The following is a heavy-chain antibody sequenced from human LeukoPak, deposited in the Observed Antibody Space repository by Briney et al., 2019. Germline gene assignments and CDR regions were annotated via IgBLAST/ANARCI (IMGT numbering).Heavy chain of an antibody. CDR2: ISHSSSTI. V-gene: IGHV3-11*04. J-gene: IGHJ4*02. D-gene: IGHD3-22*01. CDR3: ARRGSSSGYYVS. Sequence: PGGPLRLSCVASGFTFSDYYMSWIRQAPGKGLEWVSYISHSSSTIYYANSVKGRFTISRDNAKNSLYLQMDSLRAEDTSVYYCARRGSSSGYYVSWGQGTLVTVSS. CDR1: GFTFSDYY.